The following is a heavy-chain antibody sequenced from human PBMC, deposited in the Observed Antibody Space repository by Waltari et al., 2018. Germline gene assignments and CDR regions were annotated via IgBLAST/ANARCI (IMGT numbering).Heavy chain of an antibody. CDR3: ARSYTVTTSPIAGY. Sequence: QVQLQESGAGLVKPSETLSRTCTVFGYSISSSYWSWTRQPPGKGLEWIGYSGNKYNPSLKSRVTMSLDTSKNQFSLKLSSVTAADTAVYYCARSYTVTTSPIAGYWGQGTLVTVSS. CDR1: GYSISSSY. D-gene: IGHD4-17*01. CDR2: SGN. J-gene: IGHJ4*02. V-gene: IGHV4-59*01.